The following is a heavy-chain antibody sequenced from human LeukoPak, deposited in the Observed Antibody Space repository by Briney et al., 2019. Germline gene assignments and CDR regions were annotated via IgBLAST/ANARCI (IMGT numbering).Heavy chain of an antibody. V-gene: IGHV3-53*01. J-gene: IGHJ1*01. CDR3: ATSIVGLTYDEHFQH. D-gene: IGHD1-26*01. CDR1: GLAVSSNH. Sequence: GGSLRLSCAASGLAVSSNHMNWVRQAPGKGLEWVSVIFNGGSTYYADSVKGRFTISRDNSKNTLYLQMNSLRAEDTAVYYCATSIVGLTYDEHFQHWGQGTLVTVSS. CDR2: IFNGGST.